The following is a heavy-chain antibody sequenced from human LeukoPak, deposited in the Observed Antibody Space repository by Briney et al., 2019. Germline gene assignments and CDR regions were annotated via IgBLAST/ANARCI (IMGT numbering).Heavy chain of an antibody. CDR2: INAHGSST. J-gene: IGHJ3*02. V-gene: IGHV3-74*01. CDR3: TFSSYGDHIGVDAFDM. CDR1: GFTFSSYW. D-gene: IGHD4-17*01. Sequence: PGGSPRLSCAASGFTFSSYWMHWVRQAPGKGPVWVSRINAHGSSTNYADSVKGRFTISRDNAKNMVYLQMNSLSAEDTAMYYCTFSSYGDHIGVDAFDMWGQGTMVTVSS.